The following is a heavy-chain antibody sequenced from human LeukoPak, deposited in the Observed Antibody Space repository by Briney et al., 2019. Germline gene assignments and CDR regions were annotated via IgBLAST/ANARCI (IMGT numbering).Heavy chain of an antibody. CDR3: ASVLTVRGNFYFDY. Sequence: SETLSLTCTVSGGSISSSSYYWGWIRQPPGKGLEWIGSIYYSGSTYYNPSLKSRVIISVDTSKNRFSLKLSSVTAADTAVYYCASVLTVRGNFYFDYWGQGTLVTVSS. D-gene: IGHD4-23*01. V-gene: IGHV4-39*01. CDR1: GGSISSSSYY. CDR2: IYYSGST. J-gene: IGHJ4*02.